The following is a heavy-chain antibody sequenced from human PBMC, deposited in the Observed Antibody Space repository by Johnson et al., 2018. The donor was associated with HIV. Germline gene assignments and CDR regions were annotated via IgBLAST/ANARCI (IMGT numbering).Heavy chain of an antibody. CDR1: GFTFSSYA. V-gene: IGHV3-30-3*01. CDR2: ISYDGSNK. Sequence: QMQLVESGGGVVQPGRSLRLSCAASGFTFSSYAMHWVRQAPGKGLEWVAVISYDGSNKYYADSVKGRFTIPRDNSKNTLYLQMNSLRAEDPAGYYCARSVGYCSGGSCSPDAFDIWGQGTMVTVSS. CDR3: ARSVGYCSGGSCSPDAFDI. D-gene: IGHD2-15*01. J-gene: IGHJ3*02.